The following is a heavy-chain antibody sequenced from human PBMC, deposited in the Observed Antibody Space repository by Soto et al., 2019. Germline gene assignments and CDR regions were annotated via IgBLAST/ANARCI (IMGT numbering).Heavy chain of an antibody. J-gene: IGHJ4*02. CDR3: AYSSTPFDY. D-gene: IGHD6-13*01. CDR1: GFTFSSYA. Sequence: EVQLLESGGGLVQPGGSLRLSCAASGFTFSSYAMSWVRQAPGKGLEWVAAISGSGGSTYYADSVKGRFTISRDNPRNTLYLQMNSLRAEDTAVYYCAYSSTPFDYWGQGTQVTVSS. V-gene: IGHV3-23*01. CDR2: ISGSGGST.